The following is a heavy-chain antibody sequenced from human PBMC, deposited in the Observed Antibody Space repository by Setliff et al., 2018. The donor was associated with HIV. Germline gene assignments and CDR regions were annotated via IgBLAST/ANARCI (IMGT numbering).Heavy chain of an antibody. D-gene: IGHD4-17*01. CDR3: ARVWLHFGDDIPRFDP. CDR1: GGSVSDHY. Sequence: SETLSLTCSVSGGSVSDHYWSWIRQPPGKRLEWIGYILYNEGNNFNPSLKSRVSISVDTSKNQFSLRLSPVTAADTAVYYCARVWLHFGDDIPRFDPWGQGILVTVSS. V-gene: IGHV4-59*08. J-gene: IGHJ5*02. CDR2: ILYNEGN.